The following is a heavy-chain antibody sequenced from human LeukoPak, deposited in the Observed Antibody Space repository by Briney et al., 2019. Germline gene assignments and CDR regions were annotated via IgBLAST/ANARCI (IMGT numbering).Heavy chain of an antibody. Sequence: GGSLRLSCVASGFTFSSYWMSWVRQAPEKGLEWVANMKQDESEKYYVDSVRGRFIISRDNAKNSLYLEMNSLRAEDTALYYYAREGYYDSIGYYYLNRYYFDYWGQGTLVTVSS. J-gene: IGHJ4*02. D-gene: IGHD3-22*01. CDR3: AREGYYDSIGYYYLNRYYFDY. CDR1: GFTFSSYW. V-gene: IGHV3-7*03. CDR2: MKQDESEK.